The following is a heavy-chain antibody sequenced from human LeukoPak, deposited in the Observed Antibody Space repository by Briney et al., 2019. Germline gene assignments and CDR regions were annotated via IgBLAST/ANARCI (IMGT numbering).Heavy chain of an antibody. V-gene: IGHV1-69*05. D-gene: IGHD3-9*01. CDR3: ARGLGGILTGYYNYFDY. Sequence: SVKVSCKASGGTFSSYAISWVRQAPGQGLERMGGIIPIFGTANYAQKFQGRVTITTDESTSTAYMELSSLRSEDTAVYYCARGLGGILTGYYNYFDYWGQGTLVTVSS. CDR1: GGTFSSYA. J-gene: IGHJ4*02. CDR2: IIPIFGTA.